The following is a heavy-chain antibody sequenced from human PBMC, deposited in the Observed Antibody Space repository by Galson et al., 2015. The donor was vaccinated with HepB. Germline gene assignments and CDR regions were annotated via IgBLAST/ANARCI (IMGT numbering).Heavy chain of an antibody. J-gene: IGHJ4*02. Sequence: SLRLSCAASGFTFSSYGMHWVRQAPGKGLEWVAFIRYDGSNKYYADSVKGRFTISRDNSKNTLYLQMNSLRAEDTAVYYCAKLIQLLRNGTDYWGQGTLVTVSS. CDR3: AKLIQLLRNGTDY. D-gene: IGHD2-15*01. CDR2: IRYDGSNK. V-gene: IGHV3-30*02. CDR1: GFTFSSYG.